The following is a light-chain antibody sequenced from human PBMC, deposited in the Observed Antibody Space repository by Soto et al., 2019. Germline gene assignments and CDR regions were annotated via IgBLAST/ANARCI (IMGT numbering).Light chain of an antibody. Sequence: EIVLTQSPGTLSLSPGERATLSCRASQSVSNNYLAWYQQTPGQAPRLLIYGASSRATGVPDRFSGRGSGTDFTLTISRLEPEDLAVYYCHQYSSSPNTFGQGTKLEIK. CDR3: HQYSSSPNT. CDR2: GAS. J-gene: IGKJ2*01. V-gene: IGKV3-20*01. CDR1: QSVSNNY.